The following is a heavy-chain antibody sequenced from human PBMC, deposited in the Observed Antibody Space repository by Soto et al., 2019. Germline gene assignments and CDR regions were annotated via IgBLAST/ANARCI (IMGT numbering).Heavy chain of an antibody. CDR1: GYTFTGYY. CDR3: ASGSGQYYFDY. J-gene: IGHJ4*02. Sequence: ASVKVSCKASGYTFTGYYIHWVRQAPGQGLEWMGWVNPNTGGAYYAQKVQGWVTMTRNTSTSTAYMELSRLRSDDRAVYYYASGSGQYYFDYWGQGTQVTVSS. D-gene: IGHD3-10*01. V-gene: IGHV1-2*04. CDR2: VNPNTGGA.